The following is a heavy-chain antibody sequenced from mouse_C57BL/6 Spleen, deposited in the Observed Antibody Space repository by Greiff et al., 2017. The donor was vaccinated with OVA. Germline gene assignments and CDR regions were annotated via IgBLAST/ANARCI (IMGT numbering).Heavy chain of an antibody. Sequence: EVNVVESGGDLVKPGGSLKLSCAASGFTFSSYGMSWVRQTPDKRLEWVATISSGGSYTYYPDSVKGRFTISRDNAKNTLYLQMSSLKSEDTAMYYCARQTGTRGYYFDYWGQGTTLTVSS. D-gene: IGHD4-1*01. CDR2: ISSGGSYT. V-gene: IGHV5-6*01. J-gene: IGHJ2*01. CDR1: GFTFSSYG. CDR3: ARQTGTRGYYFDY.